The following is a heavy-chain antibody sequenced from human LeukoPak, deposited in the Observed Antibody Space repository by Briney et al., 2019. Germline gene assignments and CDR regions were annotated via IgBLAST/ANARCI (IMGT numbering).Heavy chain of an antibody. CDR1: GFTLSSYS. CDR3: ARVSRSYPTP. V-gene: IGHV3-21*06. Sequence: GGSLRLSCAASGFTLSSYSMIWVRQAPGKGLEWLSSISSSSSYIYYADSVKGRFTISRDNAKNSLYLEMNSLRVEDTAVYYCARVSRSYPTPWGQGTLVTVSS. J-gene: IGHJ5*02. D-gene: IGHD1-26*01. CDR2: ISSSSSYI.